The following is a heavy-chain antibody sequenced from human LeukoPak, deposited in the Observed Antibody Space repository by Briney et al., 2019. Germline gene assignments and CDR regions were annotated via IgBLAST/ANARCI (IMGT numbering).Heavy chain of an antibody. Sequence: PGGSLRLSCAASGFTFSSYGMHWVRQAPGKGPEWVAVIWYDGSNKYYADSVKGRFTISGDNSKNTLYLQMNSLRAEDTAVYYCARSDRGYFDYWGQGTLVTVSS. CDR2: IWYDGSNK. V-gene: IGHV3-33*01. J-gene: IGHJ4*02. CDR1: GFTFSSYG. CDR3: ARSDRGYFDY.